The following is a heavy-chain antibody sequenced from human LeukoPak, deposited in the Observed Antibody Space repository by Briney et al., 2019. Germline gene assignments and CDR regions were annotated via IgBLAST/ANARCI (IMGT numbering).Heavy chain of an antibody. J-gene: IGHJ4*02. V-gene: IGHV1-18*01. D-gene: IGHD1-26*01. CDR3: ARDDYSGVGAAYFDY. CDR1: GYTFTSYG. Sequence: ASVKVSCKASGYTFTSYGISWVRQAPGQGLEWMGWISAYNGNTNYAQKLQGRVTMTTDTSTSTAYMELRSLKSDDTAVYYCARDDYSGVGAAYFDYWGQGTLVTVSS. CDR2: ISAYNGNT.